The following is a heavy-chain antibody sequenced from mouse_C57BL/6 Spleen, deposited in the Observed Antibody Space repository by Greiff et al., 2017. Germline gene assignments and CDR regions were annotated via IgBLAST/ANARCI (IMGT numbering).Heavy chain of an antibody. Sequence: LVESGASVKLSCKATGHTFTGSWIAWVKHRPGQGLEWPGEIFPGSGSTNYNEKFKGKATFTADTSSFTVSMQLSSLTTEDSAIYYGASEDYYGGSSYWYFDVWGTGTTVTVSS. CDR3: ASEDYYGGSSYWYFDV. D-gene: IGHD1-1*01. J-gene: IGHJ1*03. CDR1: GHTFTGSW. V-gene: IGHV1-9*01. CDR2: IFPGSGST.